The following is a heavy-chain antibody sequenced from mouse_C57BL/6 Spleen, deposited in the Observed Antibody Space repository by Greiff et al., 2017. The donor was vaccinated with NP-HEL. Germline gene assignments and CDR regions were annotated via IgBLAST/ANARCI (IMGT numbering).Heavy chain of an antibody. CDR2: IDPSDSYT. CDR3: ARRGDSYFDY. V-gene: IGHV1-59*01. Sequence: QVQLKQPGAELVRPGTSVKLSCKASGYTFTSYWMHWVKQRPGQGLEWIGVIDPSDSYTNYNQKFKGKATLTVDTSSSTAYMQLSSLTSEDSAVYYCARRGDSYFDYWGQGTTLTVSS. J-gene: IGHJ2*01. CDR1: GYTFTSYW. D-gene: IGHD2-13*01.